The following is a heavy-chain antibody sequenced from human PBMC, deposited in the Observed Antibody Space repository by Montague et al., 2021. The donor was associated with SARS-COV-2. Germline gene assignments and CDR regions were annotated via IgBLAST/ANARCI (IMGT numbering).Heavy chain of an antibody. D-gene: IGHD5-24*01. V-gene: IGHV4-59*13. J-gene: IGHJ4*02. CDR3: ARGDVEMATIKSGGPFYHFDY. Sequence: SETVSLTCTVSGGSISSYYWSWIRQPPGKGLEWIGYIYYSGSTNXNPSLKSPVTISVDTSKNQFSLKLSSVTAPDTAVYYCARGDVEMATIKSGGPFYHFDYWGQGTLVTVSS. CDR1: GGSISSYY. CDR2: IYYSGST.